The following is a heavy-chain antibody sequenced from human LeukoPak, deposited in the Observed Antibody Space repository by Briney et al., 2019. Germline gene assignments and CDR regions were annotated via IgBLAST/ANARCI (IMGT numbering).Heavy chain of an antibody. CDR3: ARSDSSGYYASYYYGMDV. Sequence: SETLSLTCTVSGGSISSYYWSWIRQPPGKGLEWIGYIYYSRSTNYNPSLKSRVTISVDTSKNQFSLKLSSVTAADTAVYYCARSDSSGYYASYYYGMDVWGQGTTVTVSS. D-gene: IGHD3-22*01. CDR1: GGSISSYY. CDR2: IYYSRST. V-gene: IGHV4-59*01. J-gene: IGHJ6*02.